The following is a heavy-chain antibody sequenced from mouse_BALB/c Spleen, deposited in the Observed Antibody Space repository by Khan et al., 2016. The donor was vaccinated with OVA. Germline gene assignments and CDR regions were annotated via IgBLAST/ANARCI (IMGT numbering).Heavy chain of an antibody. CDR1: GFTFSSFG. Sequence: EVQGVESGGGLVQPGGSRKLSCAASGFTFSSFGMHWVRQAPEKGLEWVAYISSDSITLYYADTVKGRVTISRDNPRNTLFLQMTSRRSEDTAIYYCARGNWAWFAYWGQGTLVTVSA. D-gene: IGHD2-1*01. CDR2: ISSDSITL. V-gene: IGHV5-17*02. J-gene: IGHJ3*01. CDR3: ARGNWAWFAY.